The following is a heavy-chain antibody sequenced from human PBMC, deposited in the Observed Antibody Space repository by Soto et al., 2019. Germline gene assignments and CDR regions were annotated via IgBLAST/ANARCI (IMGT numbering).Heavy chain of an antibody. D-gene: IGHD6-13*01. Sequence: ASVKVSCKASGYTFTNYAMHWVRQAPGQRLEWMGWINAGNGNTKYSQKFQGRVTITRDTSASTAYMELSSLRSEDTAVYYCARVGAAAGPYYFDYWGQGTLVTAPQ. J-gene: IGHJ4*02. V-gene: IGHV1-3*01. CDR3: ARVGAAAGPYYFDY. CDR2: INAGNGNT. CDR1: GYTFTNYA.